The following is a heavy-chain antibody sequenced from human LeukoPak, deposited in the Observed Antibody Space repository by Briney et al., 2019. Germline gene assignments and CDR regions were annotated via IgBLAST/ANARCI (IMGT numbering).Heavy chain of an antibody. CDR1: GYSISSAFY. CDR3: ARDIRNIFSSGSTGGQIDF. Sequence: SETLSLTCAVSGYSISSAFYWGWIRPSPGKGLEWIGTIHYSGSTSYNPSLKSRVTISVDTSKNQFSLKLRSVTAADTAVYYCARDIRNIFSSGSTGGQIDFWGQGTLVTVSS. V-gene: IGHV4-38-2*02. D-gene: IGHD1-1*01. CDR2: IHYSGST. J-gene: IGHJ4*02.